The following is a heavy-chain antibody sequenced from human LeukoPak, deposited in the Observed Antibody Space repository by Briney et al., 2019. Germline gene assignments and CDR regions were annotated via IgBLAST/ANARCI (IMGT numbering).Heavy chain of an antibody. V-gene: IGHV3-7*01. J-gene: IGHJ4*02. CDR1: GFTFSIYW. CDR3: AREGRDYYGSGSYYFDY. Sequence: GGSLRLSCAASGFTFSIYWMTWVRQAPGKGLEWVANINQDGSEKYYVDSVKGRFTISRDNAKNSLYLQMNSLRAEDTAVYYCAREGRDYYGSGSYYFDYWGQGTLVTVSS. CDR2: INQDGSEK. D-gene: IGHD3-10*01.